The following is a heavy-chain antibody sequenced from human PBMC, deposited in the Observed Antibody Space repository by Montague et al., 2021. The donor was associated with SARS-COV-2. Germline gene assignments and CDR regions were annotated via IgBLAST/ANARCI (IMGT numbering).Heavy chain of an antibody. CDR1: GGSIRSTTFY. V-gene: IGHV4-30-4*08. D-gene: IGHD3-10*01. J-gene: IGHJ4*02. CDR3: ARDRGLGVAENFDC. CDR2: IYGGDTT. Sequence: TLSLTCTVSGGSIRSTTFYWGWIRQSPGKGLEWIGYIYGGDTTYYNPSLKGRVSISIDTTKNQFSLKLNSVTAADTAVYYCARDRGLGVAENFDCWGQGTLVTVSS.